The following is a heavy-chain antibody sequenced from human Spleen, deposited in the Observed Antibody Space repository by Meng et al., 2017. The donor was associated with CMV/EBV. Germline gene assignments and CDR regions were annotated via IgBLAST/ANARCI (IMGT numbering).Heavy chain of an antibody. J-gene: IGHJ4*02. CDR1: GGSVTTDYY. V-gene: IGHV4-61*01. D-gene: IGHD3-22*01. CDR2: SYHSGAT. Sequence: TVSGGSVTTDYYWSWIRQPPGKGLEWIGYSYHSGATNYNPSLKSRVTISVDTSKNEFFLKLNSVTAADTAVYFCARDLGRRGYFDYWGQGILVTVSS. CDR3: ARDLGRRGYFDY.